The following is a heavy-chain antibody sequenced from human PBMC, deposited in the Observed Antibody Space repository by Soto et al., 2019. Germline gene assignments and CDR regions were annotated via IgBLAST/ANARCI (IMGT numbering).Heavy chain of an antibody. Sequence: SETLSLTCGVFGGSISNSNWWTWVRQPPGKGLEWIGEIYHTGSTNYNSSLMSRVTISLDKPNNQFSLRLTSVTAADTAVYFCAHRPIVGAAIWGQGTLVTVSS. V-gene: IGHV4-4*02. J-gene: IGHJ4*02. CDR1: GGSISNSNW. D-gene: IGHD1-26*01. CDR2: IYHTGST. CDR3: AHRPIVGAAI.